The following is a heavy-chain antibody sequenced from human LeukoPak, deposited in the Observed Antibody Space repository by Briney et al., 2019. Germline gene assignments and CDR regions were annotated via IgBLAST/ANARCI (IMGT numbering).Heavy chain of an antibody. Sequence: ASVKVSCKASGYXFTSYYIHWVRQAPGRGLEWMGIINPSGGDTSYAQKFQGRLTMTRDTSTNTVYMELTSLRSDDTAVYYCAREVMDNLRFDYWGQGTLVTVSS. V-gene: IGHV1-46*01. CDR2: INPSGGDT. J-gene: IGHJ4*02. D-gene: IGHD1-14*01. CDR1: GYXFTSYY. CDR3: AREVMDNLRFDY.